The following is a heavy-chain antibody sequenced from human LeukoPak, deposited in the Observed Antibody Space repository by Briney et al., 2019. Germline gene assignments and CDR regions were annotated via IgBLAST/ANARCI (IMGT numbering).Heavy chain of an antibody. CDR2: IIPIFGTA. D-gene: IGHD5-18*01. CDR3: ARASRRIQLWSSVDYYYYYYMDV. CDR1: GGTFSSYA. Sequence: ASVKVSCKASGGTFSSYAISWVRQAPGQGLEWMGGIIPIFGTANYAQKFQGRVTITADESTSTAYMELSSLRSEDTAVYYCARASRRIQLWSSVDYYYYYYMDVWGKGTTVTVSS. V-gene: IGHV1-69*13. J-gene: IGHJ6*03.